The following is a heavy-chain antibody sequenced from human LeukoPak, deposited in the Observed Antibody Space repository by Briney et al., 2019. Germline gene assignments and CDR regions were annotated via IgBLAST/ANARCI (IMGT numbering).Heavy chain of an antibody. Sequence: GGSLRLSCAASGFTFTAYLIHWVRQAPGKGLEWVAVMSSDGNAMFYADSVKGRFTIPRDNSKNTLYLQMNSLRAEDTAVYYCVRESEYYFDHSASFDYWGQGTLVTVSS. CDR1: GFTFTAYL. D-gene: IGHD3-22*01. CDR2: MSSDGNAM. CDR3: VRESEYYFDHSASFDY. V-gene: IGHV3-30-3*01. J-gene: IGHJ4*02.